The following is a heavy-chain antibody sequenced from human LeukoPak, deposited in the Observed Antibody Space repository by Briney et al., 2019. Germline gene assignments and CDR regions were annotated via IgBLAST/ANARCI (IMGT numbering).Heavy chain of an antibody. V-gene: IGHV3-20*04. Sequence: GGSLRLSCAASGFTFDHYGLTWVRQAPGKGLEWLSGINWNGDTTIYADSVKGRLTISRDNAKSSLYLQMDSLRVEDTALYYCARKSSSGSGFDYWGQGTLFTVSS. CDR2: INWNGDTT. CDR3: ARKSSSGSGFDY. CDR1: GFTFDHYG. J-gene: IGHJ4*02. D-gene: IGHD6-6*01.